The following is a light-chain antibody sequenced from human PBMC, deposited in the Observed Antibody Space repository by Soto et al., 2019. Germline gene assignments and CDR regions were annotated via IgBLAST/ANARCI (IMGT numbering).Light chain of an antibody. CDR1: QSISTY. J-gene: IGKJ4*02. Sequence: DIQMTPSPSSLSASVGDRVTITCRASQSISTYLHWYQQKPGKAPNLLIYAASTLQSGVPSRFSGSGSGTDYTLTISSRQPEDFSTYYCQHGYSTPLTFGGGTKVDIK. CDR3: QHGYSTPLT. V-gene: IGKV1-39*01. CDR2: AAS.